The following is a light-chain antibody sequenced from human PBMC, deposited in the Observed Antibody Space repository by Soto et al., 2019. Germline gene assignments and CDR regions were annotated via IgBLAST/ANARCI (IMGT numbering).Light chain of an antibody. J-gene: IGKJ1*01. CDR1: QSISWY. Sequence: DIQMTQSPSTLSASVGDRVTITCRASQSISWYLAWYQQKPGKAPKVLIYDASRLKSGVPSRFSGSGSGTEFTLTISSLQPDDFATYYCQQYNSYSPLTFGQGTKV. V-gene: IGKV1-5*01. CDR3: QQYNSYSPLT. CDR2: DAS.